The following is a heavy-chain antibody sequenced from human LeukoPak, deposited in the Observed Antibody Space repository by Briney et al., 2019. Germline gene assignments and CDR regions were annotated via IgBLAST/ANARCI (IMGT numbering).Heavy chain of an antibody. CDR3: AKGRDKYQLLSKNWFDP. J-gene: IGHJ5*02. CDR2: ISWNSGSI. Sequence: GRSLRLSCAASGFTFDDYAMHWVRQAPGKGLEWVSGISWNSGSIGYADSVKGRFTISRDNAKNSLYLQMNSLRAEDSALYYCAKGRDKYQLLSKNWFDPWGQGTLVTVSS. D-gene: IGHD2-2*01. CDR1: GFTFDDYA. V-gene: IGHV3-9*01.